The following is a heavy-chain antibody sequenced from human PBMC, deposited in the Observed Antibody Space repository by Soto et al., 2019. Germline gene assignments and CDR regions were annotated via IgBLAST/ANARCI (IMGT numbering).Heavy chain of an antibody. J-gene: IGHJ4*02. CDR3: ARDNLPYYDILTGYCPFDY. D-gene: IGHD3-9*01. Sequence: SVKVSCKASGGTFSSYAISWVRQAPGQGLEWMGGIIPIFGTANYAQKFQGRVTITADESTSTAYMELSSLRSEDTAVYYCARDNLPYYDILTGYCPFDYWGQGTLVTVSS. V-gene: IGHV1-69*13. CDR2: IIPIFGTA. CDR1: GGTFSSYA.